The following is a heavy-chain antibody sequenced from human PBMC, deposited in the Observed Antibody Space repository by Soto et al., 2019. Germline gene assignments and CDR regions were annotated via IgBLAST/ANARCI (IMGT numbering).Heavy chain of an antibody. D-gene: IGHD3-9*01. V-gene: IGHV5-10-1*01. J-gene: IGHJ6*02. CDR3: ARLGYYDILTGPYGMDV. CDR2: IDPSDSYT. CDR1: GYSFTNYW. Sequence: PGESLKISCKGSGYSFTNYWISWVRQMPGKGLECMGTIDPSDSYTNYSPSFQGHVTISADKSISTAYLQWSSLKASDTAIYYCARLGYYDILTGPYGMDVWGQGATVTVSS.